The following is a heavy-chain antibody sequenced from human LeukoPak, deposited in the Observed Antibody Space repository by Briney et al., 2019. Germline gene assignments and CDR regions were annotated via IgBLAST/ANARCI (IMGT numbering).Heavy chain of an antibody. CDR3: TTALFGPFDY. D-gene: IGHD3-10*01. J-gene: IGHJ4*02. CDR2: IKSISDGGTT. V-gene: IGHV3-15*01. Sequence: PGGSLRLSCAASGFTFSDAWMNWVRQAQGKGLEYIGRIKSISDGGTTDYAAPVKGRFTISRDDSKNTLYLQMNSLKTEDTGVYYCTTALFGPFDYWGQGTLVTVSS. CDR1: GFTFSDAW.